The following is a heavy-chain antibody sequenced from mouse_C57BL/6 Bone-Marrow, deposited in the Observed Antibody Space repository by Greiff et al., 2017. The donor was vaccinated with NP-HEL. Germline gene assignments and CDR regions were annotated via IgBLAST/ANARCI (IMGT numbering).Heavy chain of an antibody. CDR2: INPGSGGT. V-gene: IGHV1-54*01. CDR1: GYAFTNYL. Sequence: QVQLKQSGAELVRPGTSVKVSCKASGYAFTNYLIEWVKQRPGQGLEWIGVINPGSGGTNYNEKFKGKATLTADKSSSTAYMQLSSLTSEDSAVYFCARFFDGYYERFAYWGQGTLVTVSA. D-gene: IGHD2-3*01. J-gene: IGHJ3*01. CDR3: ARFFDGYYERFAY.